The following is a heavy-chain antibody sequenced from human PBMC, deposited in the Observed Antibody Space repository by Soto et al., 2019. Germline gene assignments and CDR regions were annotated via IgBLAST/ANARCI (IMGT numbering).Heavy chain of an antibody. Sequence: GASVKVSCKASGGSFTYTLSWVRQAPGQGLEWMGGIIPIFGTTNYAQKFQGRVTITADESTKTAYMELSTLRSEDTAVYYCARLHSYGTYGMDVWGQGTTVTVSS. CDR3: ARLHSYGTYGMDV. V-gene: IGHV1-69*13. D-gene: IGHD5-18*01. CDR1: GGSFTYT. CDR2: IIPIFGTT. J-gene: IGHJ6*02.